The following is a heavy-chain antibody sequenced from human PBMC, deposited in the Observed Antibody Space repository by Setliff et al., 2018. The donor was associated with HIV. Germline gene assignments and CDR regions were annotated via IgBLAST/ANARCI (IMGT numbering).Heavy chain of an antibody. Sequence: PSETLSLTCTVSGGSLNSGTYYWAWSRQPPGKGLEWIGTISHRGSTHYNSPLQGRISISIDTSKNQFSLTLTSVTAADTAMYYCARDQSDYNVLTGFGDFDYWGHGTLVTVSS. CDR2: ISHRGST. CDR1: GGSLNSGTYY. J-gene: IGHJ4*01. D-gene: IGHD3-9*01. V-gene: IGHV4-39*07. CDR3: ARDQSDYNVLTGFGDFDY.